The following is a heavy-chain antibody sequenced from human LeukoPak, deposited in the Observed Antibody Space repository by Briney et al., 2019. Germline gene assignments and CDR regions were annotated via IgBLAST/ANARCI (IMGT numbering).Heavy chain of an antibody. CDR2: IYPGDSDT. Sequence: GESLKISCKGSGYSFTSYWIGWVRPMPGKGLEWMGIIYPGDSDTRYSPSFQGQVTISADKSISTAHLQWSSLKASDTAMYYCATQVDTTMVARDYFFDYWGQGTLVTVSS. CDR1: GYSFTSYW. V-gene: IGHV5-51*01. J-gene: IGHJ4*02. CDR3: ATQVDTTMVARDYFFDY. D-gene: IGHD5-18*01.